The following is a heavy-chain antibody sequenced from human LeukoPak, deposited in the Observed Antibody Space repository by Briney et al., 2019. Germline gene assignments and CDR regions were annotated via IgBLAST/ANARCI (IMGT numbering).Heavy chain of an antibody. D-gene: IGHD5-18*01. V-gene: IGHV4-59*01. CDR3: ARRLDIYGSDXFXX. CDR2: IYYSGST. J-gene: IGHJ4*02. Sequence: SETRSLTCTVSGGPISNYYGSWIRKPPGKGLEGIGYIYYSGSTNYNPSLQSRVTISVDTSKNQFSLKLSSVTAADTALYYCARRLDIYGSDXFXXWGLXXLVT. CDR1: GGPISNYY.